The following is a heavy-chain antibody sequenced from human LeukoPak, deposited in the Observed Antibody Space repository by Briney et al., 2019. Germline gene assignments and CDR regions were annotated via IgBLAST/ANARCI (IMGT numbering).Heavy chain of an antibody. CDR1: GFTFRNNW. V-gene: IGHV3-74*01. J-gene: IGHJ5*02. Sequence: GGSLRLSCTASGFTFRNNWMHWVRQAPGKGLIWVSRINLDGTETTYADSVKGRFTISRDNAKNTLYLQMNSLRAEDTAVYYCAREATVVRGNTIDPWGQGTLVTVSS. D-gene: IGHD3-10*01. CDR3: AREATVVRGNTIDP. CDR2: INLDGTET.